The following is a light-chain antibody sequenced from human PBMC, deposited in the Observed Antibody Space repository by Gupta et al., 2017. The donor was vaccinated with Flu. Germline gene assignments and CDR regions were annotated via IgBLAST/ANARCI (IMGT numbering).Light chain of an antibody. CDR2: EVS. CDR1: SSDIGGYSY. V-gene: IGLV2-14*01. J-gene: IGLJ3*02. CDR3: RADPDRTNLV. Sequence: SALMPPATCGCTPCQSISISCTGISSDIGGYSYVSWYQQHPGKAPKLLIYEVSIRPSGVHTCFSASKSSSTASLTISALPAEGEGNYYFRADPDRTNLVFGGGTKLTVL.